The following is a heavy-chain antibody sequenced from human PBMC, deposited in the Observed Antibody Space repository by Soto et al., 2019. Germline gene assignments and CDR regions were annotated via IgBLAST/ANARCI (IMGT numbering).Heavy chain of an antibody. D-gene: IGHD1-26*01. V-gene: IGHV3-48*02. J-gene: IGHJ5*02. CDR2: ISSSSTI. CDR1: GFTFSSYS. CDR3: AREGGNLNWFDP. Sequence: GGSLRLSCAASGFTFSSYSMNWVRQAPGKGLEWVSYISSSSTIYYADSVKGRFTISRDNAKNSLYLQMNSLRDEDTAVYYCAREGGNLNWFDPWGQGTPVTVSS.